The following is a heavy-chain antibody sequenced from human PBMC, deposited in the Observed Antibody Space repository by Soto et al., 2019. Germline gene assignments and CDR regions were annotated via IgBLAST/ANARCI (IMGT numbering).Heavy chain of an antibody. CDR2: IYPGDSET. V-gene: IGHV5-51*01. J-gene: IGHJ4*02. CDR3: ARLGFPGAIYFDS. CDR1: GYNFTTFW. Sequence: GESLRISVKGSGYNFTTFWIGWVRQMPGKGLEWMGIIYPGDSETKYSPDFEGQVTISGDRSTNTAYLQWRSLRASDTAMYYCARLGFPGAIYFDSWGLGTLVTVSS.